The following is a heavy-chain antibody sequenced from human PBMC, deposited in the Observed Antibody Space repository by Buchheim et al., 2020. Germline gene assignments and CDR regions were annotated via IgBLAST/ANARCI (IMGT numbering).Heavy chain of an antibody. Sequence: QVQLVESGGGVVQPGGSLRLSCAASGFTFSSYGMHWVRQAPGKGLEWVTVISYDGSNKHYADSVTGRFTIFRDNSKNTLNLQMNSLRAEDTAVYYCGKGISMRKVVTSMDVWGQGTT. CDR2: ISYDGSNK. J-gene: IGHJ6*02. V-gene: IGHV3-30*18. CDR3: GKGISMRKVVTSMDV. CDR1: GFTFSSYG. D-gene: IGHD3-22*01.